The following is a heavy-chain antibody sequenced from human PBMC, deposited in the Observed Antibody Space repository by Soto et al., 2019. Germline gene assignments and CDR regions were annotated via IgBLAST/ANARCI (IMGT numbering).Heavy chain of an antibody. Sequence: VASVKVSCKVSGYTLTELSMHWVRQAPGKGLEWMGGFDPEDGETIYAQKLKGRVTMTEDTSTDTAYMKLSSLRSEDTAVYYCATYVGEVVVPAVGSSFYYYYYMDVWGKGTTVTVSS. J-gene: IGHJ6*03. CDR2: FDPEDGET. CDR1: GYTLTELS. CDR3: ATYVGEVVVPAVGSSFYYYYYMDV. V-gene: IGHV1-24*01. D-gene: IGHD2-2*01.